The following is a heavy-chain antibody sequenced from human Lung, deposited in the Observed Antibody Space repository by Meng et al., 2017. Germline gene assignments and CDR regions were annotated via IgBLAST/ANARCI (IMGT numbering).Heavy chain of an antibody. D-gene: IGHD3-22*01. CDR2: LNPNGDVT. Sequence: QVQLVQSGAEVKKPGVPLKLSCETSGFTFTTYFLHWLRQAPGQGLQWMGLLNPNGDVTTYSPRFQGRITLTGDTSTSTLYMELSSLTSDDTAVYYCAREMPMTCYFDQWGQGTLVTVSS. CDR3: AREMPMTCYFDQ. J-gene: IGHJ4*03. V-gene: IGHV1-46*01. CDR1: GFTFTTYF.